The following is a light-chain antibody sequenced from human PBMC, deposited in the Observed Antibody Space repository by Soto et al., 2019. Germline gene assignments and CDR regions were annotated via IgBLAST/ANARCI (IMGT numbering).Light chain of an antibody. CDR2: DAS. Sequence: VLTQSPGTLSLSPGERVTLSCRPSHSVNSHVAWYQQKPGQAPRLLIYDASNRATGIPARFSGSGSGTDFTLTISSLEPEDFAVYYCQQYGGTPPITFGQGTRLEI. J-gene: IGKJ5*01. V-gene: IGKV3-11*01. CDR1: HSVNSH. CDR3: QQYGGTPPIT.